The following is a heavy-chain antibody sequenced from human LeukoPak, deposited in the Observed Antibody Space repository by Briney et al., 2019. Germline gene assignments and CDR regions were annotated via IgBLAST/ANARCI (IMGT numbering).Heavy chain of an antibody. D-gene: IGHD6-19*01. CDR1: GGSISSSSFH. CDR3: ARQGYISGQGFRNNWFDP. CDR2: IFYSGST. V-gene: IGHV4-39*01. Sequence: SETLSLTCTVSGGSISSSSFHWGWIRQPPGKGLEWIGAIFYSGSTYYNPSLKSRVTMSVDTSKNQFSLKLSSVTAADTAVYYCARQGYISGQGFRNNWFDPWGQGSLVTVSS. J-gene: IGHJ5*02.